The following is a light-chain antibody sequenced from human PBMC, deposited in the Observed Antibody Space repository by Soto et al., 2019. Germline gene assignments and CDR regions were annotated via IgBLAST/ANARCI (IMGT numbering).Light chain of an antibody. CDR1: RSNIGNNY. J-gene: IGLJ2*01. Sequence: QSVLTQPPSASGTPGQRVTISCSGSRSNIGNNYVSWYQHLPGTAPKLLIYDNNKRPSGIPDRFSGSKSGTSATLGITGLQTGDEADYYCGTWDSSLSVVVFGGGTKVTVL. CDR3: GTWDSSLSVVV. V-gene: IGLV1-51*01. CDR2: DNN.